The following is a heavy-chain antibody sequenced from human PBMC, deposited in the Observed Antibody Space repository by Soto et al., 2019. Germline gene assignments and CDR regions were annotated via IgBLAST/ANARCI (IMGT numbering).Heavy chain of an antibody. Sequence: QVQLMQSGAEVKKPGASVKVSCKASGYTFNSYGISWVRQAPGQGLEWMGWISAYNGNTKHAQKLQGRVTMTTDTPTSTAYMELRSLRSDDTAVYYCARSIASAVDFDYWGQGTLVTVSS. V-gene: IGHV1-18*01. CDR2: ISAYNGNT. CDR3: ARSIASAVDFDY. D-gene: IGHD6-25*01. CDR1: GYTFNSYG. J-gene: IGHJ4*02.